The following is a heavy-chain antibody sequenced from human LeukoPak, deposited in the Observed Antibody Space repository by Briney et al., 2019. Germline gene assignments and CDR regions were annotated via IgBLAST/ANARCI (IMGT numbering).Heavy chain of an antibody. V-gene: IGHV4-61*02. CDR1: GGSISSGSYY. CDR2: IYTSGST. J-gene: IGHJ3*02. CDR3: ARVPYYDFWSGYYTSGAFDI. D-gene: IGHD3-3*01. Sequence: SQTLSLTCTDSGGSISSGSYYWSWIRQPAGKGLEWIGRIYTSGSTNYNPSLKSRVTISVDTSKNQFSLKLSSVTAADTAVYYCARVPYYDFWSGYYTSGAFDIWGQGTMVTVSS.